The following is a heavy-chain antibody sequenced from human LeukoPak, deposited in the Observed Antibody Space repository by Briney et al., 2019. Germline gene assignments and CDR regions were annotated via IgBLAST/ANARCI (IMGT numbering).Heavy chain of an antibody. CDR3: ARGLRAVAGTSEY. Sequence: ASVKVSCKASGGTFSSYAISWVRQAPGQGLEWMGWISTYNGNTKYAQKFQGRVTMTTDPSTRTAYMELRSLRSDDTAVYYCARGLRAVAGTSEYWGQGTLVTVSS. J-gene: IGHJ4*02. CDR1: GGTFSSYA. CDR2: ISTYNGNT. V-gene: IGHV1-18*01. D-gene: IGHD6-19*01.